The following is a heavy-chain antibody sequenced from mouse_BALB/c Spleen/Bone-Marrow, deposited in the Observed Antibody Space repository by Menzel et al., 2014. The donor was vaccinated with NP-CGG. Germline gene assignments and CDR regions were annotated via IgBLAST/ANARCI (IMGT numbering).Heavy chain of an antibody. J-gene: IGHJ4*01. V-gene: IGHV5-6*01. CDR2: ISSGGRYT. CDR1: GFTFSSYG. D-gene: IGHD1-1*01. Sequence: VQLKASGGDLVKPGGSLKLSCADSGFTFSSYGMSWVRQTLDKRLEWAATISSGGRYTYYPDSVKGRFTISRDNAKNTLYLQMSSLKSEDTAMYYCARDFITTDAMDHWAQSTSVTGSS. CDR3: ARDFITTDAMDH.